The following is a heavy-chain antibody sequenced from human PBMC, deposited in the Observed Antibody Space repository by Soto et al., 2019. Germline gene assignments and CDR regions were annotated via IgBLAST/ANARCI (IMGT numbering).Heavy chain of an antibody. CDR1: GLTFSRYG. CDR3: ATLNYGGDEY. D-gene: IGHD4-17*01. Sequence: QVQLVESGGGVVQPGRSLRLSCAASGLTFSRYGMHCVRQAPGKGLECVAIIPYDGSYKYYADSVKGRFTISRDNSKNTLYLQMDSLRAEDTAVYYYATLNYGGDEYWGQGTLVTVSS. CDR2: IPYDGSYK. J-gene: IGHJ4*02. V-gene: IGHV3-30*03.